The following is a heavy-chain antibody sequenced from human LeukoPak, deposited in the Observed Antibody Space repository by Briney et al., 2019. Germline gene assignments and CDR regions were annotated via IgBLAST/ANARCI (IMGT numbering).Heavy chain of an antibody. J-gene: IGHJ5*02. CDR1: GFTFSSYW. CDR3: SRGLGAYYDSSENLFDP. V-gene: IGHV3-74*01. Sequence: GGALRLPCAASGFTFSSYWMHCLRQPPGKELVGVSRINTDRSSTSYADSVKDRFTISSDNANKTLYLQMNNLRSEDRTCYYFSRGLGAYYDSSENLFDPWGQGTLVTVSS. D-gene: IGHD3-22*01. CDR2: INTDRSST.